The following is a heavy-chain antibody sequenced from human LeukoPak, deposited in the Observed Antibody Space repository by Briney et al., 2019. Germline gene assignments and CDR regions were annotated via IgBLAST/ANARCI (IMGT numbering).Heavy chain of an antibody. V-gene: IGHV4-34*01. J-gene: IGHJ6*02. CDR2: INHSGST. CDR3: ARALRVVAATPSYYYYGMDV. Sequence: SETLSLTCAVYGGSFSGYYWSWIRQPPGKGLEWIGEINHSGSTNYNPSLKSRVTISVDTSKNQFSLKLSSVTAADTAVCYCARALRVVAATPSYYYYGMDVWGQGTTVTVSS. CDR1: GGSFSGYY. D-gene: IGHD2-15*01.